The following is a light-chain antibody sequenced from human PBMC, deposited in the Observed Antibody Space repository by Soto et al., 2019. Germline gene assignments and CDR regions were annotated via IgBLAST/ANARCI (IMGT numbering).Light chain of an antibody. CDR3: QQYGSSPWT. V-gene: IGKV3-20*01. J-gene: IGKJ1*01. CDR2: GAS. CDR1: QSVSRY. Sequence: EIVLTQSPGTLSLSPGERATLSCRASQSVSRYLAWYQQKPGQAPRLLIYGASSRATGSPDRFSGSGSGADFTLTISRLEPEDFAVYYCQQYGSSPWTFGQGTKVEIK.